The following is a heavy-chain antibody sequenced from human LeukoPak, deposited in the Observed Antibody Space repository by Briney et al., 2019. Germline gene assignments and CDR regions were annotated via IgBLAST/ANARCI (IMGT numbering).Heavy chain of an antibody. J-gene: IGHJ6*02. Sequence: GASVKVSCKASGYTFSSYDINWVRQATGQGLEWMGWMNPNSGNTGNAQNFQGRVTMTRNTSINTAYMELSSLRPDDTAVYFCAKASNYYYYYALDVWGQGTTVTVSS. V-gene: IGHV1-8*01. D-gene: IGHD4-11*01. CDR1: GYTFSSYD. CDR3: AKASNYYYYYALDV. CDR2: MNPNSGNT.